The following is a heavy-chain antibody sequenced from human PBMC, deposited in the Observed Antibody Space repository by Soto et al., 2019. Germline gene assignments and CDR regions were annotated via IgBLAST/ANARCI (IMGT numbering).Heavy chain of an antibody. J-gene: IGHJ4*02. D-gene: IGHD5-18*01. Sequence: PSETLSLTCTVSGGSVSSGSYYWSWIRQPPGKGLEWIGYIYYSGSTNYNPSLKSRVTISVDTSKNQFSLKLSSVTAADTAVYYCAREGYSYGYGYFDYWGQGTLVTVSS. CDR3: AREGYSYGYGYFDY. CDR2: IYYSGST. CDR1: GGSVSSGSYY. V-gene: IGHV4-61*01.